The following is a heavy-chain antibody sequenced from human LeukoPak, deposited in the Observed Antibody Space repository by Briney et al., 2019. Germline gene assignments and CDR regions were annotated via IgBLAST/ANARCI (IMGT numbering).Heavy chain of an antibody. D-gene: IGHD1-1*01. CDR3: ARDVVSTVQPTPVDF. Sequence: GGSLSLSCAASGFTFSTYSMVWVRQAPGKGLEWVSYIGSSSSTIYYASSVKGRFTISRENAKYSLRLHMNSLRDEDTAAYYCARDVVSTVQPTPVDFWGQGTLVTVSS. J-gene: IGHJ4*02. CDR2: IGSSSSTI. CDR1: GFTFSTYS. V-gene: IGHV3-48*02.